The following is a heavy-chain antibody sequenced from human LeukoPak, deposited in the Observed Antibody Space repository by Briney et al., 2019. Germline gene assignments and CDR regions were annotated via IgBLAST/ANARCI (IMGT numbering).Heavy chain of an antibody. Sequence: PGGSLRLSCAASGFSFSNSGMHWVRQAPGKGLEWAAFIGQDGTTKYYVDSVKGRFTIPGDNPKKMAYLQMNNLRAEDTAIYYCVKDGEWTFDVWGQGTMVTVS. J-gene: IGHJ3*01. D-gene: IGHD3-3*01. CDR1: GFSFSNSG. CDR2: IGQDGTTK. CDR3: VKDGEWTFDV. V-gene: IGHV3-30*02.